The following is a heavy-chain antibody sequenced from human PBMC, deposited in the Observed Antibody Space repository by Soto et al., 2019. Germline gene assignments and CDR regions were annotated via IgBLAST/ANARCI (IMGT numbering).Heavy chain of an antibody. Sequence: EVQLLESGGGLVQPGGSLRLSCAASGITFSSYAMSWVRQAPGKGLEWVSGISGSGGSTYYADSVKGRFTISRDNSKNTLYLQMNSLRAEDTAVYYCAKLPNVEYWRPIDYWGQGTLVTVSS. CDR1: GITFSSYA. V-gene: IGHV3-23*01. CDR3: AKLPNVEYWRPIDY. D-gene: IGHD3-3*01. CDR2: ISGSGGST. J-gene: IGHJ4*02.